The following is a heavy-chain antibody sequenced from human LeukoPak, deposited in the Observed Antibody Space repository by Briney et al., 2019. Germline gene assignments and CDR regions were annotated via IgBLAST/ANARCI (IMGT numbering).Heavy chain of an antibody. CDR2: ISYDGSNK. Sequence: GRSLRLSCAASGFTFSSYAMHWVRQAPGKGLEWVAVISYDGSNKYYADSVKGRFTISRDNSKNTLYLQMNSLRAEDTAVYYCARDEAQWLVRGWFDPWGQGTLVTVSS. D-gene: IGHD6-19*01. J-gene: IGHJ5*02. V-gene: IGHV3-30-3*01. CDR1: GFTFSSYA. CDR3: ARDEAQWLVRGWFDP.